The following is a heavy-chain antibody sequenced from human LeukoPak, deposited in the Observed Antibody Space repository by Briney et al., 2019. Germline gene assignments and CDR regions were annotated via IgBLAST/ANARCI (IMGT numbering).Heavy chain of an antibody. Sequence: PSETLSLTCTVSGGSISSYYWSWIRQPPGKGLEWIGYIYYIGSTNYNPSLKSRVTISVDTSKNQFSLKLSSVTAADTAVYYCARDQYYYDSSGYYSFDYWGQGTLVTVSS. J-gene: IGHJ4*02. CDR1: GGSISSYY. D-gene: IGHD3-22*01. CDR3: ARDQYYYDSSGYYSFDY. CDR2: IYYIGST. V-gene: IGHV4-59*12.